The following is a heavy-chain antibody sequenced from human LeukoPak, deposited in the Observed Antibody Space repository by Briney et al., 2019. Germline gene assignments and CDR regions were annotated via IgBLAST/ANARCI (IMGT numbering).Heavy chain of an antibody. Sequence: SETLSLTCAVYGGSFSAYYWSWIRQPPGKGLEWIGEINHSGSTTYNPPLKSRVTISVHTSKNEFSLKLSSVTAADTAVYYCARGRNIHAFDIWGQGTMVTVSS. CDR1: GGSFSAYY. D-gene: IGHD2/OR15-2a*01. CDR3: ARGRNIHAFDI. V-gene: IGHV4-34*01. CDR2: INHSGST. J-gene: IGHJ3*02.